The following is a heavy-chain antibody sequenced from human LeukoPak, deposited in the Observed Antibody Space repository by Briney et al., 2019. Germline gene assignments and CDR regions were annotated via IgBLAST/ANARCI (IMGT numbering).Heavy chain of an antibody. V-gene: IGHV3-74*01. CDR2: IKSDGTYS. J-gene: IGHJ4*02. D-gene: IGHD1-1*01. CDR1: GFTFTSHW. Sequence: PGGSLRLSCVASGFTFTSHWMHWVRQAPGKGLVCVSRIKSDGTYSDYGDSVRGRFTISRDNVKDTLYLQMNSLRVEDTAVYYCVRDDDQYGVDYWGRGTLVTVSS. CDR3: VRDDDQYGVDY.